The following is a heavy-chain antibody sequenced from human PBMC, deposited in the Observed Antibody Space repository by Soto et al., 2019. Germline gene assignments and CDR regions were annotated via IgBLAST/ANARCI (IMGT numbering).Heavy chain of an antibody. CDR1: GYTFTSYD. J-gene: IGHJ5*02. CDR3: AGGSDSSGWSIGP. V-gene: IGHV1-8*01. Sequence: ASVKVSCKASGYTFTSYDINWVRQATGQGLEWMGWMNPNSGNTGYAQKFQGRVTMTRNTSISTAYMELSSLRSEDTAVYYCAGGSDSSGWSIGPWGQGTLVTVS. CDR2: MNPNSGNT. D-gene: IGHD6-19*01.